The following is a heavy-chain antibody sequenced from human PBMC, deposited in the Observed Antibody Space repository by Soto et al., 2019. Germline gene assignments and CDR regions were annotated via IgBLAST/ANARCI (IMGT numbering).Heavy chain of an antibody. CDR1: GGSISSSSYY. Sequence: QLQLQESGPGLVKPSETLSLTCTVSGGSISSSSYYWGWIRQPPGKGLEWIGSIYYSGSTYYNPSLKRRVTMSVDTSKNQFSLKLSSVTAADTAVYYCAGGALWFGEFGWFDPWGQGTLVTVSS. D-gene: IGHD3-10*01. CDR2: IYYSGST. V-gene: IGHV4-39*01. J-gene: IGHJ5*02. CDR3: AGGALWFGEFGWFDP.